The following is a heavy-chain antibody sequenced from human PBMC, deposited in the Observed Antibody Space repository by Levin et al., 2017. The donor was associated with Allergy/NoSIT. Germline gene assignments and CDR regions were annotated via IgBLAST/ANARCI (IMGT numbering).Heavy chain of an antibody. J-gene: IGHJ4*02. D-gene: IGHD3-10*01. CDR1: GFTFSSYG. CDR2: ISYDGSNK. V-gene: IGHV3-30*18. Sequence: LSLTCAASGFTFSSYGMHWVRQAPGKGLEWVAVISYDGSNKYYADSVKGRFTISRDNSKNTLYLQMNSLRAEDTAVYYCAKKGVADFDYWGQGTLVTVSS. CDR3: AKKGVADFDY.